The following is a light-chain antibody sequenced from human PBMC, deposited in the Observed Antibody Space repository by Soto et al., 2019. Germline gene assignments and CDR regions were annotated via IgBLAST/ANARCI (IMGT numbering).Light chain of an antibody. Sequence: QSALTQPASLSGSPGQSITISCTGTSSDVGGYNYVSWYQQHPGKAPKLMIYDVSNRPSGVSNRFSGSKSGNTASLTISGLNAEDEADYYCSSYTSSSTLVVFGGGTKVTVL. V-gene: IGLV2-14*01. CDR3: SSYTSSSTLVV. CDR1: SSDVGGYNY. CDR2: DVS. J-gene: IGLJ2*01.